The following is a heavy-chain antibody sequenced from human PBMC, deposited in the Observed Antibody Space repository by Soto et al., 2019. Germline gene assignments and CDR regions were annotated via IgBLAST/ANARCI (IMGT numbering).Heavy chain of an antibody. CDR3: ARGRYGAY. Sequence: QVHLVQSGTEVKKPGASVKVSCKASGYTFTSYGITWVRQAPGQGLEWMGWISAHNGNTDAAQKLQGRVIVTRDTSTSTAYMELRSLRSDDTAVYYCARGRYGAYWGQGALVTVSS. J-gene: IGHJ4*02. V-gene: IGHV1-18*01. D-gene: IGHD3-10*01. CDR1: GYTFTSYG. CDR2: ISAHNGNT.